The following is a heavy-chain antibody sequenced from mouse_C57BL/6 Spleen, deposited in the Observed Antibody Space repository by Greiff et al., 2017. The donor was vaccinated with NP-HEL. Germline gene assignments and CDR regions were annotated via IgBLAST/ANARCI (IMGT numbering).Heavy chain of an antibody. Sequence: DVKLVESGGGLVKPGGSLKLSCAASGFTFSSYAMSWVRQTPEKRLEWVATISDGGSYTYYPDNVKGRFTISRDNAKNNLYLQMSHLKSEDTAMYYCARGYYDYDVAYFDYWGQGTTLTVSS. J-gene: IGHJ2*01. D-gene: IGHD2-4*01. V-gene: IGHV5-4*03. CDR2: ISDGGSYT. CDR1: GFTFSSYA. CDR3: ARGYYDYDVAYFDY.